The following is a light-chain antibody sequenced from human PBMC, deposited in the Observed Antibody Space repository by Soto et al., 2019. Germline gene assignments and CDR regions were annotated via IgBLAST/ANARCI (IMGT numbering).Light chain of an antibody. CDR3: QQFNSYPLT. V-gene: IGKV1-13*02. CDR2: DAS. J-gene: IGKJ4*01. Sequence: AIPLTQSPSSLSASVGDRVTITCRASQGISRALAWYQQKPGKAPNLLIYDASSLQSGVPSRFSGSGSATDFTLTISSLQHEDFATYYCQQFNSYPLTFGGGTKVEIK. CDR1: QGISRA.